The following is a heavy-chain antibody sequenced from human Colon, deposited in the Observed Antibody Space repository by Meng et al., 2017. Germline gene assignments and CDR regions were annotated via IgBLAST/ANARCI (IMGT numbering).Heavy chain of an antibody. Sequence: QVQRKQWGAGLLKPSETLSLTCAVYGGSFSGYYWSWIRQPPGKGLEWIGEINHSGSTNYNPSLKSRVTISVDTSKNQFSLKLSSVTAADTAVYYCARGRYSGYLPWGQGTLVTVSS. CDR2: INHSGST. V-gene: IGHV4-34*01. D-gene: IGHD5-12*01. CDR3: ARGRYSGYLP. J-gene: IGHJ5*02. CDR1: GGSFSGYY.